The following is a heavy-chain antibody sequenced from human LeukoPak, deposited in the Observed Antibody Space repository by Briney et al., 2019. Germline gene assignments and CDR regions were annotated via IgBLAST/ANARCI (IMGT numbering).Heavy chain of an antibody. D-gene: IGHD7-27*01. CDR1: GFTFSSYE. Sequence: GGSLRLSCAASGFTFSSYEMNWVRQAPGKGLEWVSGISPSGDITYYADSVMGRFSISRDNPKSTVSLQMSSLRAEDTALYYCVRDLHWGGFDVWGQGTMVTVSS. J-gene: IGHJ3*01. V-gene: IGHV3-23*01. CDR3: VRDLHWGGFDV. CDR2: ISPSGDIT.